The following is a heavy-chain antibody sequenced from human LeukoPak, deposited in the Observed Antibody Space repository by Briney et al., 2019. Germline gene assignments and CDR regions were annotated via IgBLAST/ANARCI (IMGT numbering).Heavy chain of an antibody. V-gene: IGHV3-23*01. CDR3: AKLLRVTMIVDDAFDL. D-gene: IGHD3-22*01. CDR1: GFTLSSYG. Sequence: QAGGCLRLAYAAAGFTLSSYGMSWARQARGKGLGWVSFIIVIVAHTYYADSVKGRLTISRDHSNNTICLQTNSLTAQATAINYCAKLLRVTMIVDDAFDLWGQGTMVTVSS. J-gene: IGHJ3*01. CDR2: IIVIVAHT.